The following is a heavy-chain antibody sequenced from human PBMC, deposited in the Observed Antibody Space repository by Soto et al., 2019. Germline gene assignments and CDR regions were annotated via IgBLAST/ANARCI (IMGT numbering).Heavy chain of an antibody. D-gene: IGHD1-1*01. CDR2: IYPGDSDT. CDR3: ASQKTVIRGPLSSNWFDP. V-gene: IGHV5-51*01. J-gene: IGHJ5*02. CDR1: GYTFTDYW. Sequence: GESLKISCKGYGYTFTDYWIGWVRQMPGKGLELIGLIYPGDSDTRYSPSFQGRATISADKSISTALLQWSSLRASDTAMYYCASQKTVIRGPLSSNWFDPWGQGTLVTVSS.